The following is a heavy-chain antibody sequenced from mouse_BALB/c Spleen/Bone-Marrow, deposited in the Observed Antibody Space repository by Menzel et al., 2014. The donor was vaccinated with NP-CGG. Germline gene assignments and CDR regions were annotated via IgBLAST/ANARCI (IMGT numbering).Heavy chain of an antibody. V-gene: IGHV14-3*02. CDR1: GFNIKDTY. CDR2: IDPANGNT. Sequence: EVQLQQSGAELVKPGASVKLSCTASGFNIKDTYMHWVKQRPEQGLEWIGRIDPANGNTKYDPKFQGKATITADTSSNTAYVQLSSLTSEDTAVYYCARYRLGTYFDYWGQGTTLTVSS. CDR3: ARYRLGTYFDY. D-gene: IGHD1-2*01. J-gene: IGHJ2*01.